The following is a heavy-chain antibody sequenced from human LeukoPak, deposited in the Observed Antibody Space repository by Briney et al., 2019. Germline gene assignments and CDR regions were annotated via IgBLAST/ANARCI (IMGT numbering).Heavy chain of an antibody. CDR1: RGSISISTYY. Sequence: PSETLSLTCTVSRGSISISTYYWSWVRQPPGKGLEWIACIYYTGSTYYNPSLKSRVTISLDMSKNEFSLTMISVTAPDRPVYFCTAEKNGSPHYWGQGAQVTVSS. D-gene: IGHD2-8*01. CDR2: IYYTGST. V-gene: IGHV4-39*07. CDR3: TAEKNGSPHY. J-gene: IGHJ4*02.